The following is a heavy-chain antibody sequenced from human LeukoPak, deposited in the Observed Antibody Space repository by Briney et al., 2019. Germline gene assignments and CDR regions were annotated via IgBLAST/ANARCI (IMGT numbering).Heavy chain of an antibody. CDR3: ARGRRRNWFDP. CDR1: GYTFTSYD. D-gene: IGHD5-24*01. CDR2: MNPNRGNT. V-gene: IGHV1-8*03. J-gene: IGHJ5*02. Sequence: ASVKVSCQASGYTFTSYDINWVRQATGQGLEWMGWMNPNRGNTGYAQKFQGRVTITRNTSISTAYMALSSLRSEDTAVYYCARGRRRNWFDPWGQGTLVTVSS.